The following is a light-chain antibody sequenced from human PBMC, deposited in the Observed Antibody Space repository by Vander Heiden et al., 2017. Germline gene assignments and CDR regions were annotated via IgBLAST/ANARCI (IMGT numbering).Light chain of an antibody. J-gene: IGKJ1*01. V-gene: IGKV1-16*02. CDR3: QQYNSYPRT. Sequence: DIQLTQSPSSLSAPVGDRVTITCRASQGVSIYLAWFQQKPGEAPKSLIYGASSLQSGVPEKFSGSGSGTDFTLTISSLQPEDFAIYYCQQYNSYPRTFGQGTKVEIK. CDR1: QGVSIY. CDR2: GAS.